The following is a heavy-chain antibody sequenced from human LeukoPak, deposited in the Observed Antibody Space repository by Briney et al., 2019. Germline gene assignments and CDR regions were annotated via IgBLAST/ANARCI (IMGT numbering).Heavy chain of an antibody. V-gene: IGHV3-21*01. J-gene: IGHJ4*02. CDR2: ISSSSSSI. D-gene: IGHD3-16*01. CDR1: GFTFSSYS. Sequence: GGSLRLSCAASGFTFSSYSMNWVRQAPGKGLEWVSCISSSSSSIYYGDSVKGRFTISRDNAKNSLYLQMNSLRAEDTAVYYCARDWGVDYWGQGTLVTVSS. CDR3: ARDWGVDY.